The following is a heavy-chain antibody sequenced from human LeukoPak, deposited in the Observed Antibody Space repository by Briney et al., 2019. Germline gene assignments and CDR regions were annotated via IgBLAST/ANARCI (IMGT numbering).Heavy chain of an antibody. CDR1: GFTFSSCW. V-gene: IGHV3-7*01. J-gene: IGHJ4*02. CDR2: IKEDGSEK. D-gene: IGHD6-13*01. CDR3: ARAYSSSRPFFDY. Sequence: GGSLRLSCAASGFTFSSCWMSWVRQAPGKGLEWVANIKEDGSEKYYVDPVKGRFTISRDTAKNSLYLQMNSLRADDTAVYYCARAYSSSRPFFDYWGQGTLVTVSS.